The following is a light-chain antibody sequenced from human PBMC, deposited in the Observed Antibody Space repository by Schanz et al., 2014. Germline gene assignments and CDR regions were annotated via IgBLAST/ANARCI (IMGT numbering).Light chain of an antibody. J-gene: IGLJ2*01. Sequence: QSALTQPPSMSGAPGQRVTISCTGNSSNIGSGYDVHWYQCLPGTAPKLLIYDNNNRPSGVPDRFSGSKSATSASLAITGLQAEDEGDYYCHSYDSFLSAVVFGGGTKVTVL. CDR3: HSYDSFLSAVV. V-gene: IGLV1-40*01. CDR2: DNN. CDR1: SSNIGSGYD.